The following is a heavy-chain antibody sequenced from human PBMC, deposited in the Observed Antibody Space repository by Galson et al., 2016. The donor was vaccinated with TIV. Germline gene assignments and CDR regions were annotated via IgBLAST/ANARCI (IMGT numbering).Heavy chain of an antibody. Sequence: ETLSLTCTVYGGSFSGSYWSWIRQPPGKGLEWIGEINHSGGTNYNPSLKIRVTISVDTSKTQFSLKLRSVTAADTAVYYRGRRKRYSFAYYFDSWGQGTLVTVSS. CDR2: INHSGGT. D-gene: IGHD5-18*01. CDR3: GRRKRYSFAYYFDS. J-gene: IGHJ4*02. V-gene: IGHV4-34*01. CDR1: GGSFSGSY.